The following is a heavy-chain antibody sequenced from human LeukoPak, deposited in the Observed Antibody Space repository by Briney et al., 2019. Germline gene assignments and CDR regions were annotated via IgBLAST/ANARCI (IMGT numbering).Heavy chain of an antibody. V-gene: IGHV3-23*01. CDR2: ISGSGGGT. D-gene: IGHD3-10*01. Sequence: GGPLRLSCAASGFTFSSSAMTWVRQAPGRGLEWVSAISGSGGGTYYAGSVQGRFTISRDNSKNTLYLQMSSLRAEDTAVYYCAKSRAYHYYYALDVWGQGTPLTVSS. CDR3: AKSRAYHYYYALDV. J-gene: IGHJ6*02. CDR1: GFTFSSSA.